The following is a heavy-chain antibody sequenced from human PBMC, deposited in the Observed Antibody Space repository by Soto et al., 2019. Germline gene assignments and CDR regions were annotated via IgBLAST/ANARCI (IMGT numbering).Heavy chain of an antibody. D-gene: IGHD2-2*01. CDR1: GGSFSCYY. V-gene: IGHV4-34*01. CDR3: ARASQDIIVEAAPKWYDP. Sequence: SETLSLTCNVYGGSFSCYYWTWIRQPPGKGLELIAEITPSGSTNYNPSLKSRLTISVDTSKNQFSLRMTSVTAADTALYYCARASQDIIVEAAPKWYDPWGQATLVTVSS. CDR2: ITPSGST. J-gene: IGHJ5*02.